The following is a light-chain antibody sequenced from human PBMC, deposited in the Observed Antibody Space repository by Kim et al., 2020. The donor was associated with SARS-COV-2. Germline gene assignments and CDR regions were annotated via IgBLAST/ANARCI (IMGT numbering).Light chain of an antibody. V-gene: IGKV3-20*01. Sequence: PGERATLSCRASQSVGSNYLAWYQQKPGQAPKLVMYGASSRATDIPDRFSGSGSGTDFTLTINRLEPEDFAVYYCHQYGDSPDTFGQGTKLEI. J-gene: IGKJ2*01. CDR1: QSVGSNY. CDR3: HQYGDSPDT. CDR2: GAS.